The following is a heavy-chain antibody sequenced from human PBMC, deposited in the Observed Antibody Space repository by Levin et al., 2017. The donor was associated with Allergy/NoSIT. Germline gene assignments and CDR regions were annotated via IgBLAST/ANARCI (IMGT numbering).Heavy chain of an antibody. V-gene: IGHV4-31*03. CDR1: GTSISRAGYY. CDR2: IYSSGNT. Sequence: SQTLSLTCNVSGTSISRAGYYWSWIRQHPGKGLEWIGYIYSSGNTYYNPSLKSRVTLSEDTSKNQFSLKLTSVTAADTAVFYCARFSGYERTFDYWGHGILVTVSS. D-gene: IGHD5-12*01. CDR3: ARFSGYERTFDY. J-gene: IGHJ4*01.